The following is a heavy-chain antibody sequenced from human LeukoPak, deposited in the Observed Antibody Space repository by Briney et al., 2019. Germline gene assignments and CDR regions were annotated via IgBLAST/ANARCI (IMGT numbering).Heavy chain of an antibody. D-gene: IGHD3-22*01. CDR1: GYTFTSYG. CDR2: ISAYNGNT. J-gene: IGHJ4*02. V-gene: IGHV1-18*01. Sequence: GASVKVSCKASGYTFTSYGISWVRQAPGQGLEWMGWISAYNGNTNHAQKLQGRVTMTTDTSTSTAYMELRSLRSDDTAVYYCARDHTYYYDSSGYYSRFDYWGQGTLVTVSS. CDR3: ARDHTYYYDSSGYYSRFDY.